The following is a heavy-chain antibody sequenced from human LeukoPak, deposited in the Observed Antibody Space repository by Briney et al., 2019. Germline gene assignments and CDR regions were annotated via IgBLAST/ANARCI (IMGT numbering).Heavy chain of an antibody. CDR2: TSSGSVTI. CDR1: GFIFSSYS. CDR3: ARVHGGYPFDH. V-gene: IGHV3-48*01. J-gene: IGHJ4*02. D-gene: IGHD2-15*01. Sequence: GRSLRLSCAASGFIFSSYSMNWVSQAPGKGVEWLSFTSSGSVTIYYTDSVKGRFTISRDNAKNSLYLQMNSLRAEDTAVYYCARVHGGYPFDHWGQGTLVTVSS.